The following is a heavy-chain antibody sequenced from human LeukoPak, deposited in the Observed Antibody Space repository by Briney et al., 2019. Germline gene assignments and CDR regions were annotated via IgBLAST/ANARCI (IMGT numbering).Heavy chain of an antibody. Sequence: PGGSLRLSCAASGFTFSSYEMNWVRQAPGKGLEWVSYISSSGSTIYYADSVKGRFTISRDNAKNSLYLQMNSLRAEDTAVYYCARLYCGGDRYSWGKGTLVTVSS. J-gene: IGHJ5*02. CDR3: ARLYCGGDRYS. D-gene: IGHD2-21*02. CDR2: ISSSGSTI. CDR1: GFTFSSYE. V-gene: IGHV3-48*03.